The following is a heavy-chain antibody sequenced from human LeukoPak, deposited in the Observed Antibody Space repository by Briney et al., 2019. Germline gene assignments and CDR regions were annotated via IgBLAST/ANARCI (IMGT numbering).Heavy chain of an antibody. CDR3: ARRSGPFGVVIKRSSHGPIGY. D-gene: IGHD3-3*01. CDR1: GGSFSGYY. Sequence: SETLSLTCAVYGGSFSGYYWSWLRQPPGKGLEWIVEINHSGSTNYNPSLKSRVTISVDTSKNQFSLKLSSVTAADTAVYYCARRSGPFGVVIKRSSHGPIGYWGQGTLVTVSS. V-gene: IGHV4-34*01. J-gene: IGHJ4*02. CDR2: INHSGST.